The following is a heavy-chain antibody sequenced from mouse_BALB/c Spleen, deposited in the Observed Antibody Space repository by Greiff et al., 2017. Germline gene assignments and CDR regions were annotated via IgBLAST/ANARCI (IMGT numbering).Heavy chain of an antibody. CDR3: AREGLGDAMDY. V-gene: IGHV1S137*01. CDR2: ISTYYGDA. Sequence: QVQLQQSGAELVRPGVSVKISCKGSGYTFTDYAMHWVKQSHAKSLEWIGVISTYYGDASYNQKFKGKATMTVDKSSSTAYMELARLTSEDSAIYYCAREGLGDAMDYWGQGTSVTVSS. CDR1: GYTFTDYA. D-gene: IGHD3-1*01. J-gene: IGHJ4*01.